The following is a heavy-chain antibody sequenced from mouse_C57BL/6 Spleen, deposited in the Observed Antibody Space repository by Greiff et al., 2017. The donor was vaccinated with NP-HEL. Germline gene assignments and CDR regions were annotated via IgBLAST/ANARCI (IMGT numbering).Heavy chain of an antibody. J-gene: IGHJ3*01. V-gene: IGHV1-69*01. CDR3: AREGGYDYDSY. CDR2: IDPSDSYT. D-gene: IGHD2-4*01. CDR1: GYTFTSYW. Sequence: QVQLKQPGAELVMPGASVKLSCKASGYTFTSYWMHWVKQRPGQGLEWIGEIDPSDSYTNYNQKFKGKSTLTVDKSSSTAYMQLSSLTSEDSAVYYCAREGGYDYDSYWGQGTLVTVSA.